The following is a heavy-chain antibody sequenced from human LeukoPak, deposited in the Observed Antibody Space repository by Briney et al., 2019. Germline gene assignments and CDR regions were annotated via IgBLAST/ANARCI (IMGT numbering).Heavy chain of an antibody. CDR2: INHSGST. V-gene: IGHV4-34*01. J-gene: IGHJ4*02. D-gene: IGHD6-19*01. CDR3: ARGRFSIVEAPLGH. Sequence: SETLSLTCAVYGGSFNGYYWSWIRQPPGKGLEWIGEINHSGSTNYNPSLKSRVTISVDTSKNQFSLKLSSVTAADTAVYYCARGRFSIVEAPLGHWGQGTLVTVSS. CDR1: GGSFNGYY.